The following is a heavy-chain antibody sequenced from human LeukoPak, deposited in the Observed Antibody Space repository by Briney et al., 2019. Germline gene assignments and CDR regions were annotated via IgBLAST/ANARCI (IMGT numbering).Heavy chain of an antibody. CDR1: GGSISSYY. CDR2: IYTSGST. Sequence: SETLSLTCTVSGGSISSYYWSWIRQPAGKGLEWIGRIYTSGSTNYNPSLKSRVTMSVDTSKNQFSLKLSSVTAADTAVYYCARDAYCSSTSCYVDGFDPWGQGTLVTVSS. V-gene: IGHV4-4*07. J-gene: IGHJ5*02. CDR3: ARDAYCSSTSCYVDGFDP. D-gene: IGHD2-2*01.